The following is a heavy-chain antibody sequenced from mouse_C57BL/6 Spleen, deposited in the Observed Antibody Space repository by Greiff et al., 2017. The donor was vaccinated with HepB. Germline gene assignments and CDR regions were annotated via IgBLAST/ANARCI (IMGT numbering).Heavy chain of an antibody. CDR2: INPNNGGT. Sequence: VQLQQSGPELVKPGASVKISCKASGYTFTDYYMNWVKQSHGKSLEGIGDINPNNGGTSYNQQFKGKATLTVDKSSSTAYMALRSLTSEDSAGYYCARRSQLYYFDYWGQGTTLTVSS. CDR1: GYTFTDYY. J-gene: IGHJ2*01. CDR3: ARRSQLYYFDY. V-gene: IGHV1-26*01. D-gene: IGHD4-1*02.